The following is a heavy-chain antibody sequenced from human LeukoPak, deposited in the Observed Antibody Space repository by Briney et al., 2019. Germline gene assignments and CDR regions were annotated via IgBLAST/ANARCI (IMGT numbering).Heavy chain of an antibody. Sequence: SETLSLTCTVSGGSISSYYWSWVRQPAGKGLEWIGRIYTSGSTNYNPSLESRVTMSGDTSKSQFSLNLKSVTAADTAVYYCARDGYYDSSGFSYFDDWGQGTLVTVSA. CDR3: ARDGYYDSSGFSYFDD. CDR2: IYTSGST. CDR1: GGSISSYY. J-gene: IGHJ4*02. D-gene: IGHD3-22*01. V-gene: IGHV4-4*07.